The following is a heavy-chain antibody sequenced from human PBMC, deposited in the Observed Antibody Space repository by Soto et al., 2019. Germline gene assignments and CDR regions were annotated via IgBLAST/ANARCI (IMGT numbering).Heavy chain of an antibody. CDR1: DGKVISDSDC. CDR3: ARPSWFENSSSGN. Sequence: TVADGKVISDSDCRTRINKPPGKGLEWIGYIYSSGSTHYNPSLKSRLFISLDTSKNQFSLKLSSVTAADTVFYYCARPSWFENSSSGNCGQAALGT. CDR2: IYSSGST. J-gene: IGHJ1*01. D-gene: IGHD3-22*01. V-gene: IGHV4-30-4*01.